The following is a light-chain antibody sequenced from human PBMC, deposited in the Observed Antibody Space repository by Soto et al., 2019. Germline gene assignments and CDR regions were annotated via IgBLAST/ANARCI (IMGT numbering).Light chain of an antibody. CDR3: GAWDSSLNSGV. Sequence: QSALTQPASVSGSHGQSITISCTGTSSDVGGYNYVSWYQQHPGKAPKLIIYDNYKRPSGIPDRFSGSKSGTSATLGITGLQTGDEADYYCGAWDSSLNSGVFGGGTQLTVL. CDR2: DNY. CDR1: SSDVGGYNY. V-gene: IGLV1-51*01. J-gene: IGLJ3*02.